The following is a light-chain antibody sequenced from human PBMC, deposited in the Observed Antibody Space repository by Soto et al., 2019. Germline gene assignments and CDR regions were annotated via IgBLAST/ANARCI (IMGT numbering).Light chain of an antibody. V-gene: IGKV3-20*01. J-gene: IGKJ1*01. CDR3: QQYGSSGT. CDR2: GAS. Sequence: EIVLTQPPGTLSLSPGERATLSSRASQSVSSSYLAWHQQKPGQAPRLLIYGASSRATGIPDRFSGSGSGTDFTLTISRLEPEDFAVYYCQQYGSSGTFGQGTKVDIK. CDR1: QSVSSSY.